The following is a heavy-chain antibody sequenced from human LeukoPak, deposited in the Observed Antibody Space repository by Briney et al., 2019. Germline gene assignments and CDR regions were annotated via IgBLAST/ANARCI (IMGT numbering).Heavy chain of an antibody. CDR1: GXTFSKYW. V-gene: IGHV3-7*05. J-gene: IGHJ3*02. D-gene: IGHD6-13*01. Sequence: PGGSLRLSWAASGXTFSKYWMSWVRQAPGKGLEWVANIKQDGSEKYYLDSVKGRFTTSRDNAKNSLHLQMSSLRAEDTAVYYCARWGTYSSSWLGAFDIWGQGTMVTVSS. CDR3: ARWGTYSSSWLGAFDI. CDR2: IKQDGSEK.